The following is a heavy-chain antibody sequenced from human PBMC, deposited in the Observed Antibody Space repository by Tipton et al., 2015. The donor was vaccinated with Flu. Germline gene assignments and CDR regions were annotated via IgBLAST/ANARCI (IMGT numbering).Heavy chain of an antibody. CDR2: INHSGST. D-gene: IGHD2-8*01. CDR3: ARSVYYPSPHYGMDV. V-gene: IGHV4-34*01. J-gene: IGHJ6*02. Sequence: GLVKPSETLSLTCAVYGGSFSGYYWSWIRQPPGKGLEWIGEINHSGSTNYNPSLKSRVTISVDTSKNQFSLKLSSVTAADTAVYYCARSVYYPSPHYGMDVWGQGTTVTVSS. CDR1: GGSFSGYY.